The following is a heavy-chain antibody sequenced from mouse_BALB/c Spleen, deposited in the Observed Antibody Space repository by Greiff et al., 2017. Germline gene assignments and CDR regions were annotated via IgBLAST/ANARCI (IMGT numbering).Heavy chain of an antibody. CDR1: GFNIKDYH. V-gene: IGHV14-4*02. J-gene: IGHJ4*01. CDR3: NVIYYGYDDYAMDY. CDR2: IDPENGDT. Sequence: VQLKESGAELVRSGASVKLSCTASGFNIKDYHMHWVKQRPEQGLEWIGWIDPENGDTEYAPKFQGKATMTADTSSNTAYLQLSSLTSEDTAVYYCNVIYYGYDDYAMDYWGQGTSVTVSS. D-gene: IGHD2-2*01.